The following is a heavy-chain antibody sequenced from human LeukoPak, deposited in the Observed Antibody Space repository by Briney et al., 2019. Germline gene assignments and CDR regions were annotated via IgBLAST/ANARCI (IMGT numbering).Heavy chain of an antibody. D-gene: IGHD3/OR15-3a*01. CDR1: GGSISNYY. J-gene: IGHJ3*02. CDR2: IFYRGSI. V-gene: IGHV4-59*12. Sequence: SETLSLTCTVSGGSISNYYWSWIRQPPGKGLEWIGYIFYRGSIDYSPSLQSRVTISVDTSKNHLSLRLTAVTAADTAVYFCARGVVLGQDDAFDIWGRGTMVTVSS. CDR3: ARGVVLGQDDAFDI.